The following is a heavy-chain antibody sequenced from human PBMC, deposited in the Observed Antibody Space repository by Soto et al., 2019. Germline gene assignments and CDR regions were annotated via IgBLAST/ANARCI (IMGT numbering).Heavy chain of an antibody. CDR3: ATESGQVPASLDY. V-gene: IGHV3-30*03. CDR2: ISYDGSNK. J-gene: IGHJ4*02. D-gene: IGHD2-2*01. CDR1: GFTFSNYD. Sequence: QVQLVESGGGVVQPGRSLRLSCAASGFTFSNYDMHWVRQAPGKGLEWVTVISYDGSNKYYADSVKGRFTIARDNSKNTMYLQMNTLRPEDTAVYYCATESGQVPASLDYWGQGTLVTVS.